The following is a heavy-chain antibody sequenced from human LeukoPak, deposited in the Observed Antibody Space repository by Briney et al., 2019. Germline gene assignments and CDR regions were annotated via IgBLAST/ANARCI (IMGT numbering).Heavy chain of an antibody. J-gene: IGHJ4*02. Sequence: GGSLRLSCAASGFTVSSNYMSWVRQAPGKGREWVSVIYSGGSTYYADSVKGRFTISRDNPKNTLYLQMNSLRAEDTAVYYCARGSGWYRAVDYWGQGTLVTVSS. V-gene: IGHV3-53*01. CDR1: GFTVSSNY. D-gene: IGHD6-19*01. CDR3: ARGSGWYRAVDY. CDR2: IYSGGST.